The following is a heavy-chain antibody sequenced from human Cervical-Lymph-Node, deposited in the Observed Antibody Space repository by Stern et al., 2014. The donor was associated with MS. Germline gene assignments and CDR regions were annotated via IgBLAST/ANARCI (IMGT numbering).Heavy chain of an antibody. CDR2: IYWDDDK. D-gene: IGHD6-25*01. V-gene: IGHV2-5*02. Sequence: QVTLKESGPTLVKPTQTLTLTCTFSGFSLSTSGAGVGWLRQPPGKALEWLALIYWDDDKRYSPSLKSRLTITKDTSKNQVVLTMTNMDPVDTATYYCTYRRTASAILDYWGQGTLVTVSS. CDR1: GFSLSTSGAG. J-gene: IGHJ4*02. CDR3: TYRRTASAILDY.